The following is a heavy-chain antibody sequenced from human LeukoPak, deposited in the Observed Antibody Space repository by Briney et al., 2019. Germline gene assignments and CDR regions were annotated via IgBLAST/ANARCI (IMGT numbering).Heavy chain of an antibody. CDR2: IYTSGST. Sequence: PSETLSLTCTVSGGCISSYYWSWIRQPAGKGLEWIGRIYTSGSTNYNPSLKSRVTMSVDTSKNQFSLKLSSVTAADTAVYYCARERSTYDFWSGYGIAVAANFDYWGQGTLVTVSS. CDR3: ARERSTYDFWSGYGIAVAANFDY. D-gene: IGHD3-3*01. J-gene: IGHJ4*02. V-gene: IGHV4-4*07. CDR1: GGCISSYY.